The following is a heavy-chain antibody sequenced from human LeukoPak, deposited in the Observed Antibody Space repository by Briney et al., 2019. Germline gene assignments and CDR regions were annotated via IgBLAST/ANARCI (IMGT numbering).Heavy chain of an antibody. CDR3: ARYTRTWFFDS. CDR2: IYHSGST. V-gene: IGHV4-31*03. D-gene: IGHD6-13*01. CDR1: GGSISGGDYY. J-gene: IGHJ4*02. Sequence: SETPSLTCNVSGGSISGGDYYWSWIRQHPGKGLEWIGYIYHSGSTYYNPSLRSRVTISVDTSDKQFSLKLSSVTAADTAVYYCARYTRTWFFDSWGQGTLVTVSS.